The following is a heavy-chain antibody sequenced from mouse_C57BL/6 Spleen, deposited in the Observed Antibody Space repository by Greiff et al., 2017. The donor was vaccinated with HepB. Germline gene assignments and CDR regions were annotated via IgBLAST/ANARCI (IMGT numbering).Heavy chain of an antibody. CDR3: ASPYYYGLY. D-gene: IGHD1-1*01. CDR1: GYTFTSYW. Sequence: QVQLKQPGAELVKPGASVKLSCKASGYTFTSYWMHWVKQRPGQGLEWIGMIHPNSGSTNYNEKFKSKATLTVDKSSSTAYMQLSSLTSEDSAVYYCASPYYYGLYWGQGTTLTVSS. CDR2: IHPNSGST. J-gene: IGHJ2*01. V-gene: IGHV1-64*01.